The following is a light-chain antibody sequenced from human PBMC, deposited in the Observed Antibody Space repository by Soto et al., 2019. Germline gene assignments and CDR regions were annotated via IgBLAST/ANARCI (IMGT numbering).Light chain of an antibody. CDR1: KLGDKY. CDR3: QAWDSTGHV. V-gene: IGLV3-1*01. CDR2: QDS. J-gene: IGLJ1*01. Sequence: SYELTQPPSVSVSPGQTASITCSGDKLGDKYACWYQQKPGQSPVLVIYQDSKRPSGIPERFSGSNSGNTATLTISETQTMDEADYYCQAWDSTGHVFGTGTKLTVL.